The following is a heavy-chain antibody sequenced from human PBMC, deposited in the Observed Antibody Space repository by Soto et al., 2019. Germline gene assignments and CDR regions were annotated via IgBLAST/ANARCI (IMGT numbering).Heavy chain of an antibody. V-gene: IGHV3-74*01. Sequence: GGSLRLSCGASGFTFSGYWMYWVRQSPGKGLVWVSRIDGDGTSTGYADSVRGRFTISRDNAKNTLYLQMNSLRAEDTAVYYCARDPRNLGLDPWGLGTLVTVSS. CDR2: IDGDGTST. CDR3: ARDPRNLGLDP. CDR1: GFTFSGYW. J-gene: IGHJ5*02. D-gene: IGHD4-4*01.